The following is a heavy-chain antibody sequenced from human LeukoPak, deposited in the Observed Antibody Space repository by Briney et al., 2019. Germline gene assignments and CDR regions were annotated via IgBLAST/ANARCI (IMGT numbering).Heavy chain of an antibody. CDR3: ARTYDFWSGSTYFDY. CDR2: IYYSGST. CDR1: GGSISSYY. Sequence: PSETLSLTCTVSGGSISSYYWSWIRQPPGKGLEWIGYIYYSGSTYYNPSLKSRVTISVDTSKNQFSLKLSSVTAADTAVYYCARTYDFWSGSTYFDYWGQGTLVTVSS. D-gene: IGHD3-3*01. V-gene: IGHV4-59*08. J-gene: IGHJ4*02.